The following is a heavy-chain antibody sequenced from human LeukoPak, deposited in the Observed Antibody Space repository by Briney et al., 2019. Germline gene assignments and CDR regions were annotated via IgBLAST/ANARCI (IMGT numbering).Heavy chain of an antibody. V-gene: IGHV3-33*01. CDR2: IWYDGSNK. J-gene: IGHJ4*02. Sequence: GGSLRLSCAASGFTFGSYGMHWVRQAPGKGLEWVAVIWYDGSNKYYADSVKGRFTISRDNSKNTLYLQMNSLRAEDTAVYYCARSLTIVTPFDYWGQGTLVTVSS. CDR1: GFTFGSYG. CDR3: ARSLTIVTPFDY. D-gene: IGHD5-18*01.